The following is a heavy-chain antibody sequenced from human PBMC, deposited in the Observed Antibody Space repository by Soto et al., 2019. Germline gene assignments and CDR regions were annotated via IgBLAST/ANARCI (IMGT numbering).Heavy chain of an antibody. V-gene: IGHV1-8*01. CDR3: TRGQGNH. Sequence: QVQLVQSGAEVKKPGASVRVSCKASGYTFRSYDIYWVRQATGQGLEWMGWMNPYSGNSAYKQKFQDKVTRTRDTSINTAYMEMSGLRSEATAVYYCTRGQGNHWGQGSLCTVSS. CDR2: MNPYSGNS. CDR1: GYTFRSYD. J-gene: IGHJ4*02.